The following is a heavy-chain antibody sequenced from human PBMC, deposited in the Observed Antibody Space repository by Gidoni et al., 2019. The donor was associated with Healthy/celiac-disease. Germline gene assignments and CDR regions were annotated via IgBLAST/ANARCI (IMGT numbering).Heavy chain of an antibody. D-gene: IGHD5-18*01. Sequence: EVPLVESGGGLVQPGGSLRLSCAASGFTFGSYWMGWVRQAPGKGLEWVANIKQDGSEKYYVDSVKGRFTISRDNAKNSLYLQMNSLRAEDTAVYYCARMPDTAMVTKEYYFDYWGQGTLVTVSS. CDR1: GFTFGSYW. J-gene: IGHJ4*02. CDR3: ARMPDTAMVTKEYYFDY. V-gene: IGHV3-7*01. CDR2: IKQDGSEK.